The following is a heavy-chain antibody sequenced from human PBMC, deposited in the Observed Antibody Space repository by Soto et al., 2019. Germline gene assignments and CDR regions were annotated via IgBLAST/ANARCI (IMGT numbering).Heavy chain of an antibody. CDR1: GYSFTNYW. CDR3: ARHGFYGDYSSNYFDP. V-gene: IGHV5-51*01. Sequence: HGESLKISCKGSGYSFTNYWIAWERQMPGKGLEYMGIIYPSDSDTRYSPSFQGQVTISADKSISTAYLQWSSLKASDTAIYYCARHGFYGDYSSNYFDPWGQGXLVTVSS. D-gene: IGHD4-17*01. CDR2: IYPSDSDT. J-gene: IGHJ5*02.